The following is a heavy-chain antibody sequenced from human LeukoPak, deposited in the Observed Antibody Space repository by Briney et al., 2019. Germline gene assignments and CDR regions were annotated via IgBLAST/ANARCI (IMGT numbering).Heavy chain of an antibody. D-gene: IGHD7-27*01. CDR2: IISIGGST. Sequence: GGSLRLSCSASGFTFSSYAMHWVRQAPGKGLEYVSAIISIGGSTYYADSVKGRFTISRDNSKNTLYLQMSSLRAEDTAVYYCVKVGRRGLGSLDYWGQGTLVTVS. CDR3: VKVGRRGLGSLDY. V-gene: IGHV3-64D*09. J-gene: IGHJ4*02. CDR1: GFTFSSYA.